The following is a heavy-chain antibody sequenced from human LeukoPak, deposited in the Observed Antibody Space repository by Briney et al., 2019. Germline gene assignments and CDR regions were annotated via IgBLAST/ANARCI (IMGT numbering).Heavy chain of an antibody. D-gene: IGHD5-18*01. Sequence: ASVKVSCKASGYTFTSYDINWVRQAAGQGLEWMGWMNPNSGDTGYAQKFQGRVTMTRNTSISTAYMELSSLRSQDTDVYYCARRYGYSYAYYYYYYMDVWGKGTTVTVSS. J-gene: IGHJ6*03. CDR1: GYTFTSYD. CDR2: MNPNSGDT. CDR3: ARRYGYSYAYYYYYYMDV. V-gene: IGHV1-8*01.